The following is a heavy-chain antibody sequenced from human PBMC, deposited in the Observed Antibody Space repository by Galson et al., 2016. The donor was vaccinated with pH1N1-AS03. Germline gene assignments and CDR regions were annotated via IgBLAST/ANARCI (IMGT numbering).Heavy chain of an antibody. CDR2: ISGDSRTI. D-gene: IGHD2-21*02. CDR3: ARDCLVSGGDCHLWGPFDY. J-gene: IGHJ4*02. V-gene: IGHV3-48*01. CDR1: AFTFSRYG. Sequence: SLRLSCAASAFTFSRYGMHWVRQAPGKGLEWLSYISGDSRTIFYADSVKGRFTISRDNARNSLFLQMNSLRAEDTAVYYCARDCLVSGGDCHLWGPFDYWGQGTLVTVSS.